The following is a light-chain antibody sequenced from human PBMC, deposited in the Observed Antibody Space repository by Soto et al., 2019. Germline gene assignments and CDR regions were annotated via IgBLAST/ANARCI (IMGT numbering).Light chain of an antibody. Sequence: QPVLTQPPSASGTPVQRVTISCSGRSSNIGSNSVNWFQQLPGTAPKLLIYHNNQRPSVVPDRFSGSKSGTSASLAISGLRSEDEADYYCAAWDYSLNAYVFGTGTKVTVL. CDR1: SSNIGSNS. V-gene: IGLV1-44*01. CDR2: HNN. J-gene: IGLJ1*01. CDR3: AAWDYSLNAYV.